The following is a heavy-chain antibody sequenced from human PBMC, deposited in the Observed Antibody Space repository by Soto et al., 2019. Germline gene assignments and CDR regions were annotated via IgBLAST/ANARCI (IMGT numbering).Heavy chain of an antibody. CDR3: AHILSHDTYCGGYCYSGDRHLGFDI. CDR1: GFSLSTSGVG. J-gene: IGHJ3*02. D-gene: IGHD2-21*02. Sequence: QITLKESGPTLVKPTQTLTLTCTFSGFSLSTSGVGVGWIRQPPGKALEWLALIYWNDDKRYSPSLKSRLSITQYTSKNQVVITMTNMDPVDTATYYCAHILSHDTYCGGYCYSGDRHLGFDIWGQGTMVTVSS. CDR2: IYWNDDK. V-gene: IGHV2-5*01.